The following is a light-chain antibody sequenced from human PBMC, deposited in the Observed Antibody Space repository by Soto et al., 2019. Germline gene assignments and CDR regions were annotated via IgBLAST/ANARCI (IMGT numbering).Light chain of an antibody. J-gene: IGKJ1*01. CDR3: HQDFNLPWT. CDR2: GTS. V-gene: IGKV3D-7*01. Sequence: EIVLTQSPATLSLSPGETATLFCRASQSVGSYLAWYQQKPGQAPRLLIYGTSTRATGIPVRFSGSGSGTDFTLTVSSLQPEDFAVYFCHQDFNLPWTFGQGTKVDI. CDR1: QSVGSY.